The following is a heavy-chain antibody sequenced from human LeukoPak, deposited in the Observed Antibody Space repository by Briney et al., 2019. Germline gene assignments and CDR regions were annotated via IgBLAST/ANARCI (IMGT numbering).Heavy chain of an antibody. V-gene: IGHV3-23*01. CDR1: GFTFSGAW. CDR3: AKYRARYCSSTSCYFRRDYYYYYYMDV. D-gene: IGHD2-2*01. CDR2: ISGSGNKT. J-gene: IGHJ6*03. Sequence: GGSLRLSCTASGFTFSGAWMTWVRQAPGKGLEWVSTISGSGNKTYYADSVKGRFTISRDNSKNTLYLQMNSLRAEDTAVYYCAKYRARYCSSTSCYFRRDYYYYYYMDVWGKGTTVTISS.